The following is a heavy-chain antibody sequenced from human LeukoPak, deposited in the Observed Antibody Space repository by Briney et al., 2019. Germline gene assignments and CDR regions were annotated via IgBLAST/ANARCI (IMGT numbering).Heavy chain of an antibody. Sequence: ASVKVSCKASGYTFTSYGISWVRQAPGQGLEWMGWISAYNGNTNYAQKLQGRVTMTTDTSTSTAYMELRSLRSDDTAVYSCARWAFGVSSTPFDYWGQGTLVTVSS. D-gene: IGHD3-10*01. CDR3: ARWAFGVSSTPFDY. CDR2: ISAYNGNT. J-gene: IGHJ4*02. CDR1: GYTFTSYG. V-gene: IGHV1-18*01.